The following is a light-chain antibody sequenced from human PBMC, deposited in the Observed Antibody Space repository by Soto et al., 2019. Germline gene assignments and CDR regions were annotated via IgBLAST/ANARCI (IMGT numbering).Light chain of an antibody. CDR2: AAS. J-gene: IGKJ1*01. Sequence: DIQVTRSPSSLSASVGYIVTIAWRASQSISSYLNWYQQKPGKAPKLLIYAASSLQSGVPSRFSGSGSGTDFTLTISSLQPEDFATYYCQQSYSTPTFGQGTKVDIK. CDR1: QSISSY. V-gene: IGKV1-39*01. CDR3: QQSYSTPT.